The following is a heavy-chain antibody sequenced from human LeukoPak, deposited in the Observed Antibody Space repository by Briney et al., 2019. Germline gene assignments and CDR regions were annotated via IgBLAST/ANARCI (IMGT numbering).Heavy chain of an antibody. J-gene: IGHJ5*02. D-gene: IGHD4-11*01. CDR3: VGGTVTRAFDP. CDR1: GFLFRTYW. V-gene: IGHV3-7*01. Sequence: GGSLRLSCAASGFLFRTYWMTWVRQAPGKGLEWVASIKQDGSEKNYVDSAKGRFTISRDNAKNSLYLQMNSLRAEDTAVYFCVGGTVTRAFDPWGQGTLVTVSS. CDR2: IKQDGSEK.